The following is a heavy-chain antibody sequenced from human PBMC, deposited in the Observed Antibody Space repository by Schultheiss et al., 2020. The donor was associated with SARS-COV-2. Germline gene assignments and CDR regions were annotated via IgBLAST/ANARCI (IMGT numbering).Heavy chain of an antibody. CDR1: GDRVSSNSAA. CDR2: TYYRSKWYN. V-gene: IGHV6-1*01. Sequence: LRLSCVISGDRVSSNSAAWNWIRQSPSRGLEWLGRTYYRSKWYNDYAISVKSRITINPDTSKNQFSLQLNSVTPEDTAVYYCAREPSWRYYYYGMDVWGQGTTVTVSS. CDR3: AREPSWRYYYYGMDV. J-gene: IGHJ6*02.